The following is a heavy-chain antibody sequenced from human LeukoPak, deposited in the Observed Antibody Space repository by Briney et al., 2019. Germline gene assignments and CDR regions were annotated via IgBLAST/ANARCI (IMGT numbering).Heavy chain of an antibody. Sequence: VSVKVSCKASGYPFSNYDVNWVRQAPGQGLEWMAWMNPGSGDTGYAQKFQGRLTMSSNISMNTASMELRSLTSEDTAVYFCARSRRGYYMDVWGTGTPVTVSS. CDR2: MNPGSGDT. CDR1: GYPFSNYD. J-gene: IGHJ6*03. CDR3: ARSRRGYYMDV. V-gene: IGHV1-8*01.